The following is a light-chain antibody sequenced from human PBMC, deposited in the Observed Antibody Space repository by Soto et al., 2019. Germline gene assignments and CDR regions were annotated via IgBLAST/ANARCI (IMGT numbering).Light chain of an antibody. Sequence: QSVLTQPPSVSGAPGQRLTIACTGSSSNIGAGYAVHWHQHLLGRAPKLLVYGDNNRPSGVPDRFSGSESGTSAYLTITGLQAEDEAHYYCQSYDTRLSAVVFGGGTKLTVL. CDR1: SSNIGAGYA. J-gene: IGLJ2*01. CDR2: GDN. V-gene: IGLV1-40*01. CDR3: QSYDTRLSAVV.